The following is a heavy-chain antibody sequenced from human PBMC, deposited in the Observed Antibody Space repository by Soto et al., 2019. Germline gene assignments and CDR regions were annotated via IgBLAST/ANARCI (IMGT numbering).Heavy chain of an antibody. J-gene: IGHJ4*02. CDR3: AREGRSSVATIEMDY. CDR1: GGTFSSYT. CDR2: IIPILGIA. D-gene: IGHD5-12*01. Sequence: ASVKVSCKASGGTFSSYTISWVRQAPGQGLEWMGRIIPILGIANYAQKFQGRVTITADKSTSTAYMELSSLRSEDTAVYYCAREGRSSVATIEMDYWGQGTLVTVSS. V-gene: IGHV1-69*04.